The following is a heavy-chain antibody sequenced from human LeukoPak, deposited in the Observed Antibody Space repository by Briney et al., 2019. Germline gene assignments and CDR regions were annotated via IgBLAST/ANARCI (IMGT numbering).Heavy chain of an antibody. CDR2: MNPNSGNT. J-gene: IGHJ4*02. V-gene: IGHV1-8*01. Sequence: ASVKVSCKASGDTLTSYDFNWVRQATGQGLEWMGWMNPNSGNTGYAQKFQGRVTMTRNTSINTAYMELSSLTSEDTAVYYCAKSLPGIAAHWGQGTLVTVSS. CDR3: AKSLPGIAAH. D-gene: IGHD6-6*01. CDR1: GDTLTSYD.